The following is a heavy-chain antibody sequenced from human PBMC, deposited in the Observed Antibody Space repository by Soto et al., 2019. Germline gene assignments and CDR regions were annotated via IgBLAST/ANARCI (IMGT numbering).Heavy chain of an antibody. Sequence: SLRLSCAASGFTFSSYGMHWVRQAPGKGLEWVAVISYDGSNKYYADSVKGRFTISRDNSKNTLYLQMNSLRAEDTAVYYCAKDLRAAAAIDYWGQGTLVTVSS. J-gene: IGHJ4*02. CDR1: GFTFSSYG. V-gene: IGHV3-30*18. CDR2: ISYDGSNK. CDR3: AKDLRAAAAIDY. D-gene: IGHD6-13*01.